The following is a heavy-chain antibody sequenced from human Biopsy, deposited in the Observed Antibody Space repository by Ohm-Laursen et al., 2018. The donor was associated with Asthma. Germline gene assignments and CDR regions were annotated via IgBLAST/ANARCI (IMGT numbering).Heavy chain of an antibody. D-gene: IGHD3-22*01. CDR1: GFTFSSYA. J-gene: IGHJ4*02. CDR3: ARGDSSNWSHYYFDY. V-gene: IGHV3-23*01. CDR2: ISGDAQRT. Sequence: GSLRLSCSASGFTFSSYALSWVRQAPGKGLEWVSGISGDAQRTYYEDSVKGRFTISRDNSKNTIYLQMHSLRAEDTAVYYCARGDSSNWSHYYFDYWGQGTLVTVSS.